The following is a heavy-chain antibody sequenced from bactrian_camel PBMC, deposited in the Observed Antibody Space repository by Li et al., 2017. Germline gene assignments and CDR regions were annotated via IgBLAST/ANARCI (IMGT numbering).Heavy chain of an antibody. J-gene: IGHJ4*01. Sequence: DVQLVESGGGLVQPGGSARLSCVASEFSLYMVWVRQAPGKGLEWVSAIYSDEGRTLYADSVKGRFTISRDNAKNTVYLQLNSLKTEDTALYYCAAYDDARWAYWGQGTQVTVS. CDR3: AAYDDARWAY. CDR1: EFSLY. V-gene: IGHV3S40*01. CDR2: IYSDEGRT. D-gene: IGHD1*01.